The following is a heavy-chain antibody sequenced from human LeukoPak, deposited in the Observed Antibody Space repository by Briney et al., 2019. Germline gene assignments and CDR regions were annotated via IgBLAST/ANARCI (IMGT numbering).Heavy chain of an antibody. CDR2: ISAYNGNT. CDR3: ARNQYSSSAYYYYGMDV. CDR1: GYTFTSYG. Sequence: GASVKVSCKASGYTFTSYGISWVRQAPGQGLEWMGWISAYNGNTNYAQKFQGRVTITADESTSTAYMELSSLRSEDTAVYYCARNQYSSSAYYYYGMDVWGQGTTVTVSS. V-gene: IGHV1-18*01. D-gene: IGHD6-13*01. J-gene: IGHJ6*02.